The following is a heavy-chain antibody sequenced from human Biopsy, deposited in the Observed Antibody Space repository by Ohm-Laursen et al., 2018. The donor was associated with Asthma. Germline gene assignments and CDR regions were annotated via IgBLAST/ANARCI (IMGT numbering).Heavy chain of an antibody. CDR2: VSSDGHNK. Sequence: SLRLSCTASGFVFSQCGMHWVRQGPGKGLEWVALVSSDGHNKYYEDSVRGRFTISRDNSRNRLYLQINRLTVEDSAVYFCARQSGQDYGDSSGFDIWGQGTKVAVSS. CDR3: ARQSGQDYGDSSGFDI. D-gene: IGHD3-22*01. V-gene: IGHV3-30*03. J-gene: IGHJ3*02. CDR1: GFVFSQCG.